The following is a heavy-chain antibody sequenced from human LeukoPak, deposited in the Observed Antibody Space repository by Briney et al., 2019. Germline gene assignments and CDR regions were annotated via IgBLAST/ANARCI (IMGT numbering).Heavy chain of an antibody. J-gene: IGHJ3*02. V-gene: IGHV3-74*01. CDR3: AKLLWFGDLGGGPFDI. Sequence: PGGSLRLSCAASGFTFSSYWMHWVRQAPGKGLVGVSRINSDGSSTSYADSVKGRFTISRDKAKNTLYLQMNRLRAEEREVYYCAKLLWFGDLGGGPFDIWGQGTMVTVSS. CDR1: GFTFSSYW. D-gene: IGHD3-10*01. CDR2: INSDGSST.